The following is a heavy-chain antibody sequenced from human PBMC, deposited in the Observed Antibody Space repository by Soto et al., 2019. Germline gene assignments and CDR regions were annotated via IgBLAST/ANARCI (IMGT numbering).Heavy chain of an antibody. Sequence: QVQLVQPGAEVKKPGASVKFSCKASGYIFTIFYIHWVRQARGQGLEWIGIINPNGGSTNYAQNFQGRVTMTRDTSTSTVYMDLSSLRSEDTAVYYCTRGLASGDYWGQGTLITVSS. CDR2: INPNGGST. CDR3: TRGLASGDY. D-gene: IGHD6-6*01. V-gene: IGHV1-46*03. CDR1: GYIFTIFY. J-gene: IGHJ4*02.